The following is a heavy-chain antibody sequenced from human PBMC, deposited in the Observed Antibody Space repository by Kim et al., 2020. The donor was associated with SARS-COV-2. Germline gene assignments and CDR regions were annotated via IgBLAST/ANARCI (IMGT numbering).Heavy chain of an antibody. CDR2: ITPNTGGT. J-gene: IGHJ4*02. V-gene: IGHV1-2*06. Sequence: ASVKVSCKASGYTFTDYYLYWVRQAPGQGLEWMGRITPNTGGTNYAHKFYGRVTMTWDTSISTAYMEVSTLRSDDTAVYFCARGKSMVGPTLNYWGQGTLVTVPS. D-gene: IGHD1-26*01. CDR3: ARGKSMVGPTLNY. CDR1: GYTFTDYY.